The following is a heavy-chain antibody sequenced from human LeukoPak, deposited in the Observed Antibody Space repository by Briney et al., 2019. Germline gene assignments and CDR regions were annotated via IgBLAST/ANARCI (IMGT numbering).Heavy chain of an antibody. Sequence: SETLSLTCTVSGGSIGSSNYYWGWIRQSPGMGLEWIVTSLKSGTTYFNPTLQSRVTISVDTSKNQFSLKLTSVTAADTAVYYCARLRGGVQLWADWGQGTLVTVSS. D-gene: IGHD5-18*01. J-gene: IGHJ4*02. CDR2: SLKSGTT. V-gene: IGHV4-39*01. CDR1: GGSIGSSNYY. CDR3: ARLRGGVQLWAD.